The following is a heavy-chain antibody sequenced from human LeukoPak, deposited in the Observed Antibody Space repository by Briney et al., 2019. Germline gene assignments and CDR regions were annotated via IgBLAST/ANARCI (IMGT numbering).Heavy chain of an antibody. D-gene: IGHD2-2*01. CDR3: ARVRRDIVVVPAAKKSWSRWFDP. J-gene: IGHJ5*02. V-gene: IGHV4-34*01. CDR2: INHSGST. Sequence: SETLSLTCAVYGGSFSGYYWSWIRQTPGKGLEWIGEINHSGSTNYNPSLKSRVTISVDTSKNQFSLKLSSVTAADTAVYYCARVRRDIVVVPAAKKSWSRWFDPWGQGTLVTVSS. CDR1: GGSFSGYY.